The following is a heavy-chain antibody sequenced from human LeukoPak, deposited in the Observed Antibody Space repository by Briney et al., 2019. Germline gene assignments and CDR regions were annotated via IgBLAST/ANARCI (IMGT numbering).Heavy chain of an antibody. D-gene: IGHD6-19*01. CDR2: ISGSGGST. Sequence: GGSLRLSCAASGFTVSSNYMSWVRQAPGKGLEWVSAISGSGGSTYYADSVKGRFTISRDNSKNTLYLQMNSLRAEDTAVYYCAKGRIAVAVSFDYWGQGTLVTVSS. J-gene: IGHJ4*02. CDR3: AKGRIAVAVSFDY. CDR1: GFTVSSNY. V-gene: IGHV3-23*01.